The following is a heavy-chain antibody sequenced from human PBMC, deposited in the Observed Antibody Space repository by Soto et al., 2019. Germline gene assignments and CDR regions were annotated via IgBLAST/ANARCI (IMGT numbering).Heavy chain of an antibody. CDR2: ISSDGSSK. D-gene: IGHD1-26*01. CDR3: AKDRGLAESGRWSHYYYGMDV. Sequence: PGGALRLSCFASGFTLTNNGMHWVRQAPGQGLEWVAVISSDGSSKYYGDSVRGRFTISRDNSKSTLFLEMNSLRSEDTAVYYCAKDRGLAESGRWSHYYYGMDVWGQGTKVTVSS. J-gene: IGHJ6*02. CDR1: GFTLTNNG. V-gene: IGHV3-30*18.